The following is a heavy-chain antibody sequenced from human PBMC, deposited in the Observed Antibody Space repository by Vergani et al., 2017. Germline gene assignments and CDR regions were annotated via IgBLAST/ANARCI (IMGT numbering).Heavy chain of an antibody. CDR1: GESIRSGSHY. CDR3: ARSRPYCTSGSCPAI. J-gene: IGHJ4*02. Sequence: QVKLQESGPGLLKPSQTLSLTCTVSGESIRSGSHYWSWLRQPAGKGPEWIGHIHTGGSTEVNPSFKSRVSISVDTSKSQFSLKLNAVTVADTAVYYCARSRPYCTSGSCPAIWGQGTLVTVSS. CDR2: IHTGGST. D-gene: IGHD2-15*01. V-gene: IGHV4-61*02.